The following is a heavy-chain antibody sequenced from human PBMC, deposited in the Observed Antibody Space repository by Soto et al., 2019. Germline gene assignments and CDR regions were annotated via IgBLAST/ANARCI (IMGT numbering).Heavy chain of an antibody. J-gene: IGHJ4*02. CDR2: ISGDGSTT. Sequence: GGSLRLSCAASGFTFSDYFTSWIRQAPGEGLEWVSYISGDGSTTYYADSVRGRFTISRDNAKNSLYLQMNSLRAEDTAVYYCSKYFFVDTAMVDYWGQGTLVTVSS. CDR3: SKYFFVDTAMVDY. D-gene: IGHD5-18*01. V-gene: IGHV3-11*01. CDR1: GFTFSDYF.